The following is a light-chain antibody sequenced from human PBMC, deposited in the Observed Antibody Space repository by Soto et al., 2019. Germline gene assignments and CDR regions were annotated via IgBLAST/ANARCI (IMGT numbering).Light chain of an antibody. J-gene: IGKJ1*01. Sequence: VRMTQSPPSLSASVGDRVTITCRATQTINNFLNWYQLKPGKAPDLLIYAASSLQSGVPSRFSGSGSGTDLPLPISSLQPEDFAAYYCQQTYSTPRTFGQGSKVEI. CDR3: QQTYSTPRT. CDR2: AAS. V-gene: IGKV1-39*01. CDR1: QTINNF.